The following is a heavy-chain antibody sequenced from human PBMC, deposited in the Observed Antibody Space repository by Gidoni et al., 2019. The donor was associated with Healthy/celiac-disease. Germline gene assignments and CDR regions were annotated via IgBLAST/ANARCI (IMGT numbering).Heavy chain of an antibody. CDR3: ARGRVTMVRGVINYFDY. CDR1: GFPFSSYS. CDR2: ISSSSSTI. J-gene: IGHJ4*02. V-gene: IGHV3-48*02. Sequence: EVQLVESGGGLVQPGGSLRLSCAASGFPFSSYSMNWVRQAPGKGLEWVSYISSSSSTIYYADSVKGRFTISRDNAKNSLYLQMNSLRDEDTAVYYCARGRVTMVRGVINYFDYWGQGTLVTVSS. D-gene: IGHD3-10*01.